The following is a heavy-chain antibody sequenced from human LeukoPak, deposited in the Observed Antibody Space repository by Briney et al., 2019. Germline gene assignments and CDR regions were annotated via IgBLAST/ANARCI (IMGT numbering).Heavy chain of an antibody. D-gene: IGHD6-19*01. Sequence: GGSLRLSCAASGFTFSSYAMSWVRQAPGKGLEWVSAISGSGGSTYYADSVKGRFTISRDNSKNTLYLQMNSLRAEDTAVYYCAIDISVAGTVMGYWGQATLVTASS. CDR1: GFTFSSYA. J-gene: IGHJ4*02. CDR3: AIDISVAGTVMGY. CDR2: ISGSGGST. V-gene: IGHV3-23*01.